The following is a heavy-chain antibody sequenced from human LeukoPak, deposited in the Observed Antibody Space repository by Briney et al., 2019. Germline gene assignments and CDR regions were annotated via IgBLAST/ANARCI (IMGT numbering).Heavy chain of an antibody. Sequence: SVKVSCKASGYTFTSYDINWVRQAPGQGLEWMGGIIPIFGTANYAQKFQGRVTITADESTSTAYMELSSLRSEDTAVYYCASIRTMVREGGYSAFDIWGQGTMVTVSS. V-gene: IGHV1-69*13. D-gene: IGHD3-10*01. CDR2: IIPIFGTA. J-gene: IGHJ3*02. CDR3: ASIRTMVREGGYSAFDI. CDR1: GYTFTSYD.